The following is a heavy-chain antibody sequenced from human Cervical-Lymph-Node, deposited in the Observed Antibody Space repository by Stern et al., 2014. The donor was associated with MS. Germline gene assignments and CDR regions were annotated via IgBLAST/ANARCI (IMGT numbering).Heavy chain of an antibody. CDR2: ISRNWCST. CDR1: GFTFSSYA. J-gene: IGHJ2*01. CDR3: ARGVTYCGGDCYGWYFDL. Sequence: EVQLVESGGGLVQPGGSLRLSCAASGFTFSSYAMHWVRQAPGKGLDYVSVISRNWCSTYYANSVKCRVTISRDNSKNTLYLHMGSLRVEDMAVYYCARGVTYCGGDCYGWYFDLWGRGTLVTVSS. D-gene: IGHD2-21*02. V-gene: IGHV3-64*01.